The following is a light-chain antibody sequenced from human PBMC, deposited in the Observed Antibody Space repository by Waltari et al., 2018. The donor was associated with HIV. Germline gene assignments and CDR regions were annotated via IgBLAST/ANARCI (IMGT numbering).Light chain of an antibody. Sequence: QSVLTQPPSVSAAPGQKVTISCSGSSSKFGNDFVSWYQQLPGAAPKLLIYDNYKRPSGISDRVSGSKSGTSATLGITGLQTGDEADYYCGTWDTSLGAGVFGGGTKLTVL. CDR3: GTWDTSLGAGV. CDR2: DNY. J-gene: IGLJ3*02. V-gene: IGLV1-51*01. CDR1: SSKFGNDF.